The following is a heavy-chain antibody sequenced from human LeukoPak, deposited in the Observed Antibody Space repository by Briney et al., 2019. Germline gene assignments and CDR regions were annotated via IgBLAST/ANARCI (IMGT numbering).Heavy chain of an antibody. CDR2: IKQDGSEK. D-gene: IGHD2-15*01. Sequence: GGSLRLSCAASGFTFSSSGMHWVRQAPGKGLEWVANIKQDGSEKYYVDSVKGRFTISRDNAKNSLYLQMNSLRAEDTAVYYCARGPQGYCSGGSCYHYYYYGMDVWGQGTTVTVSS. CDR1: GFTFSSSG. V-gene: IGHV3-7*03. J-gene: IGHJ6*02. CDR3: ARGPQGYCSGGSCYHYYYYGMDV.